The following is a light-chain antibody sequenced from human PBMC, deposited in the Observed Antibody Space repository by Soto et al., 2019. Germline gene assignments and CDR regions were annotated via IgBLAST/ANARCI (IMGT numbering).Light chain of an antibody. J-gene: IGKJ1*01. V-gene: IGKV3-20*01. Sequence: EIVLTQSPGTLSLSPGERATLSCRASQSVSSSYLAWYQQKPGQAPRLLIYGASNRATGIPDRFSASGSGTDFTLTISRLEPEDVAVYYCQQYGSSPPGTFGQGTKVEIK. CDR3: QQYGSSPPGT. CDR2: GAS. CDR1: QSVSSSY.